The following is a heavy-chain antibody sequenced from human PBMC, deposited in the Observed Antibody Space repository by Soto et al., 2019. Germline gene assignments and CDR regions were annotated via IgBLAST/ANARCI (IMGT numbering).Heavy chain of an antibody. CDR1: GGSFSGYY. Sequence: PSETLSLTCAVYGGSFSGYYWSWIRQPPGKGLEWIGEINHSGSTNYNPSLKSRVTISVDTSKNQFSLKLSSVTAADTAVYYCARVVGRNFWSGYYTYYYGMDVWGQGTTVTVS. D-gene: IGHD3-3*01. CDR3: ARVVGRNFWSGYYTYYYGMDV. CDR2: INHSGST. V-gene: IGHV4-34*01. J-gene: IGHJ6*02.